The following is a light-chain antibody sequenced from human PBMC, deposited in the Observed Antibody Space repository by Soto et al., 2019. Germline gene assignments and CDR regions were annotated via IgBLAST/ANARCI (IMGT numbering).Light chain of an antibody. CDR3: QQYDSSPLT. CDR1: QSVSSSY. J-gene: IGKJ4*01. CDR2: GAS. V-gene: IGKV3-20*01. Sequence: EIVLTQSPGTLSLSPGERATLSCRASQSVSSSYLAWYQQKPGKAPRLLIYGASSRATGIPDRFRGSGSGTDFTLTISRLQPEDVALYYCQQYDSSPLTFGGGTKVEIK.